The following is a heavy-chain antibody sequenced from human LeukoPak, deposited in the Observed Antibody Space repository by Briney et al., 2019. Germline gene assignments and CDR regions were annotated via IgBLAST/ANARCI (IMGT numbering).Heavy chain of an antibody. D-gene: IGHD2-2*01. Sequence: SETLSLTCTVSGGSISSYYWSWIRQPAGKGLEWIGRIYTSGSTNYNPSLKSRVTMSVDTSKNQFSLKLSSVTAADTTVYYCARAIRYCSSTSCCWGTFDYWGQGTLVTVSS. J-gene: IGHJ4*02. V-gene: IGHV4-4*07. CDR2: IYTSGST. CDR3: ARAIRYCSSTSCCWGTFDY. CDR1: GGSISSYY.